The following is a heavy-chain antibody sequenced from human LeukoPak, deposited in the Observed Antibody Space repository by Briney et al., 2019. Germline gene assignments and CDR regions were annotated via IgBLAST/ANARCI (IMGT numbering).Heavy chain of an antibody. V-gene: IGHV4-38-2*01. J-gene: IGHJ5*02. CDR2: IYHSGST. Sequence: SETLSLTCAVSGYSIISGYFWGWIRQPPGKGLEWIGTIYHSGSTYYNPSLKSRVTISVDTSKNQFSLKLSSVTAADTAVYYCARLRFLEWLFPWFDPWGQGTLVTVSS. CDR3: ARLRFLEWLFPWFDP. D-gene: IGHD3-3*01. CDR1: GYSIISGYF.